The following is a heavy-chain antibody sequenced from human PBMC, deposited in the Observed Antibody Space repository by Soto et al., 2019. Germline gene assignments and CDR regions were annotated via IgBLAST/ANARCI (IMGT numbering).Heavy chain of an antibody. J-gene: IGHJ5*02. CDR2: MFNSGST. V-gene: IGHV4-59*12. D-gene: IGHD1-20*01. CDR1: GDSISSYF. Sequence: QVQLQESGPGLVKPSETLSLTCTVSGDSISSYFWSWIRQPPGRGLEWIGYMFNSGSTMYNPSLQSRVTISGDTSKRQFSLKVDSVTAADTAVYYCARGIKIPSGGGGWFDPWGQGTLVTVSS. CDR3: ARGIKIPSGGGGWFDP.